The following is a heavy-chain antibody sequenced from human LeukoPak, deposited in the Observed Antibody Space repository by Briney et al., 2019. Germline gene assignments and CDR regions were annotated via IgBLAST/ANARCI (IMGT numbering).Heavy chain of an antibody. V-gene: IGHV4-34*01. J-gene: IGHJ4*02. D-gene: IGHD2-2*01. CDR2: INHSGST. CDR1: GGSFSGYY. CDR3: ARGRCSSTSCYPGGY. Sequence: PSETLSLTCAVYGGSFSGYYWSWIRQPPGKGLEWIGEINHSGSTNYNPSLKSRVTISVGTSKNQFSRKLSSVTAADTAVYYCARGRCSSTSCYPGGYWGQGTLVTVSS.